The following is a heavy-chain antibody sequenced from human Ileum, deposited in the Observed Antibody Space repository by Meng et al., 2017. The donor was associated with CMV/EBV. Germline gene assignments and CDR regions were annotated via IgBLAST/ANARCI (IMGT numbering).Heavy chain of an antibody. Sequence: GESLKISCEASGFTVSSNHMTWVRQAPGKGLEWVSVIYDGETTSYADSVKGRFFISRDNSKNTLYLQMNSLRVDDTAVYYCGTVPFWGGPTDTFWGQGTQVTGSS. CDR3: GTVPFWGGPTDTF. D-gene: IGHD3-3*01. V-gene: IGHV3-53*01. CDR2: IYDGETT. J-gene: IGHJ4*02. CDR1: GFTVSSNH.